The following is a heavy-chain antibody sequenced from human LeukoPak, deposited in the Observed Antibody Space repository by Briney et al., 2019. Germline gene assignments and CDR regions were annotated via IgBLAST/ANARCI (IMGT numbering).Heavy chain of an antibody. CDR1: GFTFSSYA. Sequence: GGSLRLSCAASGFTFSSYAMSWVRQAPGKGLEWVSCIISSSSYIYYADSVKGRFTISRDNAKNSLYLQMNSLRAEDTAVYYCARVWTGQWPPHYYYMDVWGKGTTVTISS. D-gene: IGHD1-14*01. CDR3: ARVWTGQWPPHYYYMDV. CDR2: IISSSSYI. V-gene: IGHV3-21*01. J-gene: IGHJ6*03.